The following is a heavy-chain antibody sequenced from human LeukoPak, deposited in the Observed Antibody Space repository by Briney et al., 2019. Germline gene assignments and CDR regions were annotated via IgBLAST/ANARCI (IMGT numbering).Heavy chain of an antibody. D-gene: IGHD2-15*01. V-gene: IGHV1-2*06. CDR3: ARKTYSSLIDY. CDR1: GYTFTGYN. Sequence: GASVKVPCKASGYTFTGYNIHWVRQAPGQGPEWMARIHPNTGATHFAQKFQGRVTMTRDTSISTAYMELSRLRSDDTAVYYCARKTYSSLIDYWDQGTLVTVSS. CDR2: IHPNTGAT. J-gene: IGHJ4*02.